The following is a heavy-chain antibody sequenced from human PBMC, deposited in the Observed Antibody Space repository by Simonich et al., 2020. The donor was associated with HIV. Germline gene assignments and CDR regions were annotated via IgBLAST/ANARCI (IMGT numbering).Heavy chain of an antibody. CDR3: ASITMIVVVITTYYFDY. J-gene: IGHJ4*02. D-gene: IGHD3-22*01. Sequence: EVQLVESGGGLVQPGGSLRLSCAASGFTVSSNYMSWVRQAPGKGLEWVSVFYSGGSTYYADPGKGRFTISRHNSKNTRYLQMNSLRAEDTAVYYCASITMIVVVITTYYFDYWGQGTLVTVSS. CDR2: FYSGGST. CDR1: GFTVSSNY. V-gene: IGHV3-53*04.